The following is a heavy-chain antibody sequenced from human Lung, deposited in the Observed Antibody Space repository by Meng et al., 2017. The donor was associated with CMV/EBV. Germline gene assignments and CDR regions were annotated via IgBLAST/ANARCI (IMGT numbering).Heavy chain of an antibody. CDR1: GGPLDSGAYC. CDR3: ARQAPDNWFDP. J-gene: IGHJ5*01. V-gene: IGHV4-31*03. Sequence: CTVSGGPLDSGAYCWSWIRQHPEKGLEWIGYTYYDGSTHYNPSLRSRAAISVDTSKNQFSLRLNSVTAADTAVYYCARQAPDNWFDPWGQGAPVTVSS. CDR2: TYYDGST.